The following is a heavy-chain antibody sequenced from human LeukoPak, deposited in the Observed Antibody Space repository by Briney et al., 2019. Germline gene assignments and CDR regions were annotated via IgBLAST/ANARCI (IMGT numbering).Heavy chain of an antibody. CDR2: ISWNSGRI. CDR1: GFTFNTYN. V-gene: IGHV3-9*03. CDR3: AKDLKPTLTFYYMDV. D-gene: IGHD1-14*01. Sequence: GGSLRLSCAGSGFTFNTYNMDWVRQAPGKGLEWVSGISWNSGRIDYAASVKGRFTISRDNAKNSLYLGMNSLRAEDMALYYCAKDLKPTLTFYYMDVWGKGTTVTVSS. J-gene: IGHJ6*03.